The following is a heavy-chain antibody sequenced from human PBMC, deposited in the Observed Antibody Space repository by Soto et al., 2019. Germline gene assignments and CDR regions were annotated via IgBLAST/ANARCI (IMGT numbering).Heavy chain of an antibody. D-gene: IGHD3-9*01. J-gene: IGHJ5*02. V-gene: IGHV4-4*07. CDR2: IYTSGST. CDR3: ASDYDILTGSAPALPFDP. CDR1: GGSISSYY. Sequence: SETLSLTCPVSGGSISSYYWSWIRQPAGKGLEWIGRIYTSGSTNYNPSLKSRVTMSVDTSKNQFSLKLSSVTAADTAVYYCASDYDILTGSAPALPFDPWGQVTLVTDSS.